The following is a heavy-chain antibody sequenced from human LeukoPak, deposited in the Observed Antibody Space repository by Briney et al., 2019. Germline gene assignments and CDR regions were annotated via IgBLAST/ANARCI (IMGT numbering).Heavy chain of an antibody. CDR3: ARYVSYDFWSGYQIYYYYYYMDV. V-gene: IGHV3-21*01. J-gene: IGHJ6*03. D-gene: IGHD3-3*01. CDR1: GFTFSNYS. CDR2: ISSSSSYI. Sequence: PGGSLRLSCAASGFTFSNYSMNWVRQAPGKGLEWVSSISSSSSYIYYADSVKGRFTISRDNAKNSLYLQMNSLRAEDTAVYYCARYVSYDFWSGYQIYYYYYYMDVWGKGTTVTVSS.